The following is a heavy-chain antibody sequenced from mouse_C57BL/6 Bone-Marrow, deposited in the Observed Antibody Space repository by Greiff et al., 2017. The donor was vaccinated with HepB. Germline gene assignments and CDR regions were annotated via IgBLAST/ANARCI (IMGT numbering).Heavy chain of an antibody. J-gene: IGHJ2*01. V-gene: IGHV5-6*01. D-gene: IGHD1-1*01. CDR1: GFTFSSYG. CDR2: ISSGGSYT. Sequence: EVQGVESGGDLVKPGGSLKLSCAASGFTFSSYGMSWVRQTPDKRLEWVATISSGGSYTYYPDSVKGRFTISRDNAKNTLYLQMSSLKSEDTAMYYCARQYYYGNFDYWGQGTTLTVSS. CDR3: ARQYYYGNFDY.